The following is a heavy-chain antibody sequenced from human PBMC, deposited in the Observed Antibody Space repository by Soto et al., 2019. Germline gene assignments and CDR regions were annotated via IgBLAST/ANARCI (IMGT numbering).Heavy chain of an antibody. Sequence: GESLKISCVASQFPFDVYSMHWVLQAPGKGLEWVSYIRHTTSATFYADAVKGRFTISRDNRKNSLFLQMNSLRDDDTGVYFCARDRGSSGMFELDVWGPGTLVTVSS. CDR1: QFPFDVYS. J-gene: IGHJ3*01. CDR2: IRHTTSAT. V-gene: IGHV3-48*02. D-gene: IGHD6-19*01. CDR3: ARDRGSSGMFELDV.